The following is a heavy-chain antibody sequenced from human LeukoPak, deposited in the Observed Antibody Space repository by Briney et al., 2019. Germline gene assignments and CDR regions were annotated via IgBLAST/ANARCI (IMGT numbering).Heavy chain of an antibody. D-gene: IGHD3-10*01. Sequence: GGSLRLSCAASGFTFSSYAMSWVRLAPGKGLEWVSTTSGGGSFTYYADSVKGRFTISRDNSMNTLSLQMNSLRAEDTAVYYCAKLLDSGSYYKYDYWGQGTLVTVSS. CDR2: TSGGGSFT. V-gene: IGHV3-23*01. CDR1: GFTFSSYA. J-gene: IGHJ4*02. CDR3: AKLLDSGSYYKYDY.